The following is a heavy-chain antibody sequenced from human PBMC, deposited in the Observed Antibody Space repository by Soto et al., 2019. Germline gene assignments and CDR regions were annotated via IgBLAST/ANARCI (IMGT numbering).Heavy chain of an antibody. J-gene: IGHJ4*02. CDR1: GFTFSSYA. V-gene: IGHV3-64*04. CDR2: ISSNGGST. D-gene: IGHD6-13*01. CDR3: ARDPYSSSWEVFDY. Sequence: PGGSLRLSCSASGFTFSSYAMHWVRQAPGKGLEYVSAISSNGGSTYYADSVKGRFTISRDNSKNTLYLQMNSLRDEDTAVYYCARDPYSSSWEVFDYWGQGTLVTVSS.